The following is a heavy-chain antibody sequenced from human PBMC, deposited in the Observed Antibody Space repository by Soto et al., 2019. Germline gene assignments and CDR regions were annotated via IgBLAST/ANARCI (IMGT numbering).Heavy chain of an antibody. CDR1: GYTFTSYG. D-gene: IGHD3-3*01. Sequence: ASVNVSCKASGYTFTSYGISWVRQAPGQGLEWMGWISAYNGNTNYAQKLQGRVTMTTDTSTSTAYMELRSLRSDDTAVYYCARDPERDFWSGYYRPLAPRGRDYWGQGTLVTVSS. CDR3: ARDPERDFWSGYYRPLAPRGRDY. CDR2: ISAYNGNT. J-gene: IGHJ4*02. V-gene: IGHV1-18*01.